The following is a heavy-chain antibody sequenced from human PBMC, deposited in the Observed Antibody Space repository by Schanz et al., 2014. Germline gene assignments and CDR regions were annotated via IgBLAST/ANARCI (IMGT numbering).Heavy chain of an antibody. D-gene: IGHD3-10*01. CDR1: GYTFNNHG. CDR2: ISVYHGHT. V-gene: IGHV1-18*01. J-gene: IGHJ6*02. Sequence: QVQLVQSGAEVKKPGASATVSCKASGYTFNNHGISWVRQAPGQGLEWMGWISVYHGHTNYAEKVHGRVTMTTDTSTSAAYMELRSLISDGTAVYYCVRDAGWAFGDYHDMDVWGQGTSVTVSS. CDR3: VRDAGWAFGDYHDMDV.